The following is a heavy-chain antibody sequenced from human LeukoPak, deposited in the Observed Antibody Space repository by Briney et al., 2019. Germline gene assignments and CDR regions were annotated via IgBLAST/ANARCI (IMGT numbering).Heavy chain of an antibody. V-gene: IGHV4-59*01. CDR2: ISYSGRT. Sequence: SETLSLTCTVSGGSISSDYWSWIRQPPGKGLEWIGYISYSGRTYYNPPLRSRVTISLDTSKNQFSLKLSSVTAADTAVYYCARDGRGYNYGYSYFDYWGQGTLVTVSS. D-gene: IGHD5-18*01. CDR1: GGSISSDY. CDR3: ARDGRGYNYGYSYFDY. J-gene: IGHJ4*02.